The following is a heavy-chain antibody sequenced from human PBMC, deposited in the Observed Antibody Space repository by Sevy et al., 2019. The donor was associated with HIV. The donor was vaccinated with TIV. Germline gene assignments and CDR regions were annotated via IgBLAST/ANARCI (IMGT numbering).Heavy chain of an antibody. D-gene: IGHD2-21*01. V-gene: IGHV3-13*01. CDR3: VRGLQTHCDRTACPLDH. J-gene: IGHJ4*02. CDR1: GFSFSDSD. Sequence: GGSLRLSCAGYGFSFSDSDMHWVRHPTGKSLEWISSIGTLGDTFYADSVKGRVTISRANAKSSLYLQMSNLRAGDTALYYCVRGLQTHCDRTACPLDHWGQGTLVTVSS. CDR2: IGTLGDT.